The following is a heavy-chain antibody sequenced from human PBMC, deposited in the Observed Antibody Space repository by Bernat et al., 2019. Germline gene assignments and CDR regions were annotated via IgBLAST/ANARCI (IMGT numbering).Heavy chain of an antibody. J-gene: IGHJ4*02. CDR2: ISYDGSNK. CDR1: GFTFSSYG. Sequence: QVQLVESGGGVVQPGRFLRLSCAASGFTFSSYGMHWVRQAPGKGLEWVAVISYDGSNKYYADSVRGRFTISRDNFRGTLSLQMNSLRAEDTAVYYCAKANYGDFYYFNYWGQGTVVTVSS. V-gene: IGHV3-30*18. D-gene: IGHD4-17*01. CDR3: AKANYGDFYYFNY.